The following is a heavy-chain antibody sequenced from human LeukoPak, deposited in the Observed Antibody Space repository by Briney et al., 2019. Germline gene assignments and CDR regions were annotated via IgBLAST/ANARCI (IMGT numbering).Heavy chain of an antibody. J-gene: IGHJ4*02. D-gene: IGHD7-27*01. CDR2: ISDGSDST. CDR3: ARDLSGEADY. Sequence: GGSLRLSCAASGFTFRNYAMNWVRQAPGKGLEWVSAISDGSDSTYYVDSVKGRFTISRGNSKNTLYLQMSSLRAEDTAVYYCARDLSGEADYWGQGTLVTVSS. V-gene: IGHV3-23*01. CDR1: GFTFRNYA.